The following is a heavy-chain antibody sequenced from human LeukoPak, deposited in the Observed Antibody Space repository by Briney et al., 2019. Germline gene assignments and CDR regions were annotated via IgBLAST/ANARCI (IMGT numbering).Heavy chain of an antibody. CDR3: AREIRGYSFRYFDL. Sequence: PGGSLRLSCAASGFTFSSYDMHWVRQATGKGLEWVSAIGTAGDTYYPGSVKGRFTISRENAKNSLYLQMNSLRAGDTAVYYCAREIRGYSFRYFDLWGRGTLVTVSS. V-gene: IGHV3-13*01. CDR1: GFTFSSYD. CDR2: IGTAGDT. J-gene: IGHJ2*01. D-gene: IGHD3-22*01.